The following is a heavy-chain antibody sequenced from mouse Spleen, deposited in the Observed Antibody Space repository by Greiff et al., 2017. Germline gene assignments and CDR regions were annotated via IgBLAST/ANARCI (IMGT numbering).Heavy chain of an antibody. Sequence: EVQLVESGGGLVKPGGSLKLSCAASGFTFSSYGMSWVRQTPEKRLEWVATISGGGSYTYYPDSVKGRFTISRDNAKNNLYLQMSSLRSEDTALYYCARHRGYDQSLFAYWGQGTLVTVSA. J-gene: IGHJ3*01. CDR1: GFTFSSYG. CDR2: ISGGGSYT. D-gene: IGHD2-3*01. V-gene: IGHV5-9-2*01. CDR3: ARHRGYDQSLFAY.